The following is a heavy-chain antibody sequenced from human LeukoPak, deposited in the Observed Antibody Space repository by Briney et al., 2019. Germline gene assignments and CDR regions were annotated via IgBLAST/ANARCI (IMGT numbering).Heavy chain of an antibody. CDR2: IYYSGST. J-gene: IGHJ5*02. V-gene: IGHV4-39*01. Sequence: PSETLSLTCTVSGGSISSSSYYWGWIRQPPGKGLEWIGSIYYSGSTYYNPSLKSRVTISVDTSKNQFSLKLSSVTAADTAVYYCARQGSSSWYWFDPWGQGTLVTVSS. D-gene: IGHD6-13*01. CDR3: ARQGSSSWYWFDP. CDR1: GGSISSSSYY.